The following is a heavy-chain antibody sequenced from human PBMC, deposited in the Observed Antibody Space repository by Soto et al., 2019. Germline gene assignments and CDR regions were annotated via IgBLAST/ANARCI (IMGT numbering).Heavy chain of an antibody. CDR2: ISHDETNK. J-gene: IGHJ5*01. Sequence: QTGGSLRLSCTASGFTFSNYIMYWVRQAPGKGLEWLALISHDETNKYYADSVKGRFTISRDNSKNTLYLQMNSLRVEDTAVYFCTRERGQVNWFDSWGQGTLVTVSS. CDR1: GFTFSNYI. V-gene: IGHV3-30-3*01. CDR3: TRERGQVNWFDS.